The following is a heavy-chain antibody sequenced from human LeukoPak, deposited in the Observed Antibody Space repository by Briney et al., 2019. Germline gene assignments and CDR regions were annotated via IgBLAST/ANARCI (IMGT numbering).Heavy chain of an antibody. D-gene: IGHD5-12*01. CDR1: GYTFTSYG. J-gene: IGHJ4*02. CDR3: ARGPGSGYDDY. Sequence: ASVKVSCKASGYTFTSYGISWVRQAPGQGLEWMGRIIPILGIANYAQKFQGRVTITADKSTSTAYMELSSLRSEDTAVYYCARGPGSGYDDYWGQGTLVTVSS. CDR2: IIPILGIA. V-gene: IGHV1-69*04.